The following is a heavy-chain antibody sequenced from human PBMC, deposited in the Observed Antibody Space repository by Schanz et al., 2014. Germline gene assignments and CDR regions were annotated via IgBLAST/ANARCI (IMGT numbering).Heavy chain of an antibody. CDR3: SKDKQGSRSDDS. Sequence: EVQLLESGGGLVQPGGSLRISCAASGFTFTTYAMTWVRQAPGKGLEWVSNISPTGSSTYYADSVKGRFTISRDNSKNTLYLEMNRLRVDDTAVYYCSKDKQGSRSDDSWGQGTLVTVSS. CDR2: ISPTGSST. V-gene: IGHV3-23*01. CDR1: GFTFTTYA. J-gene: IGHJ5*01. D-gene: IGHD2-15*01.